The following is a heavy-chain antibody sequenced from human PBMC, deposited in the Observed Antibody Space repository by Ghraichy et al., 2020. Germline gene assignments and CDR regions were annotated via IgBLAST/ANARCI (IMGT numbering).Heavy chain of an antibody. J-gene: IGHJ3*02. CDR1: GYTFTSYD. V-gene: IGHV1-8*01. CDR2: MNPNSGNT. D-gene: IGHD3-22*01. Sequence: ASVKVSCKASGYTFTSYDINWVRQATGQGLEWMGWMNPNSGNTGYAQKFQGRVTMTRNTSISTAYMELSSLRSEDTAVYYCARGSAYYYDSSGMGYIWGQGTMFTVSS. CDR3: ARGSAYYYDSSGMGYI.